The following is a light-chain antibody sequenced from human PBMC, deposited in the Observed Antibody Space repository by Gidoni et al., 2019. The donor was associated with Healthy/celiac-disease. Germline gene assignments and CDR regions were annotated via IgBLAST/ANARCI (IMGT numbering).Light chain of an antibody. J-gene: IGKJ5*01. CDR1: QDMSND. CDR3: QQHDNVLIT. Sequence: DSQMTQSPSSLSASVGDRGPITCQASQDMSNDLNWYLQKPGTAPKLLIYDASNLETVVPSRLSGSGSGTDVTFTIHTLQPEDIGTYYCQQHDNVLITLGQGTRLDIQ. CDR2: DAS. V-gene: IGKV1-33*01.